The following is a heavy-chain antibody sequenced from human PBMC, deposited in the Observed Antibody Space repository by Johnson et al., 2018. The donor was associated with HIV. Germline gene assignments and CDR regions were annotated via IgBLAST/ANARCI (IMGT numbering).Heavy chain of an antibody. Sequence: QVQLVESGGGVVQPGGSLRLSCAATGFSFSSYGMHWVRQAPGKGLEWVAFTQYDGSKTYYGDSVRGRFTISRDNSKKTLYLEINSLRTEDTDIYFCAKETRDSRSAFDVWGQGTMVTVSS. J-gene: IGHJ3*01. CDR3: AKETRDSRSAFDV. D-gene: IGHD3-22*01. CDR2: TQYDGSKT. V-gene: IGHV3-30*02. CDR1: GFSFSSYG.